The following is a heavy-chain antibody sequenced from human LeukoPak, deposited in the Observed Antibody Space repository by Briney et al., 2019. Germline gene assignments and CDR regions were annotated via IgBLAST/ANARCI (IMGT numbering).Heavy chain of an antibody. J-gene: IGHJ3*02. CDR1: GYTFTRNY. Sequence: ASVKVSCKASGYTFTRNYMHWVRQAPGQGLEWMGIISPSGGSTSYAQKFQGRVTMTRDTSTSTVYMELSSLRSEDTAVYYCAREEAVGAKFRHAFDIWGQGTMVTVSS. D-gene: IGHD1-26*01. CDR2: ISPSGGST. V-gene: IGHV1-46*01. CDR3: AREEAVGAKFRHAFDI.